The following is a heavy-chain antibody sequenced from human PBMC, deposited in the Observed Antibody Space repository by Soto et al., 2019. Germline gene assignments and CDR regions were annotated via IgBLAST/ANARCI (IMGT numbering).Heavy chain of an antibody. V-gene: IGHV3-9*01. D-gene: IGHD2-15*01. Sequence: EVQLVESGGRLVQPGKSLRLSCAASGFTFDDYAMHWVRQVPGKGLEWVSGISANGGSIRYGDSVKGRFTISRDNAKNSLFLQMNSLSAEDTALYYCVKSGEPGVVAATSFDYWGQGTLVTVSS. CDR3: VKSGEPGVVAATSFDY. J-gene: IGHJ4*02. CDR2: ISANGGSI. CDR1: GFTFDDYA.